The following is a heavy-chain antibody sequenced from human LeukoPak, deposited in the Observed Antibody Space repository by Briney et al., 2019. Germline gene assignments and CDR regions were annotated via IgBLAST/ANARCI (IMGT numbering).Heavy chain of an antibody. D-gene: IGHD6-19*01. Sequence: VGSLRLSCAASGFTFSSNYMSWVRQAPGKGLEWVSVIFSGGSTYYSDSVKGRFTISRDNSKNTLYLQMNSLRAEDTAVYYCARDVAGTASFDYWGQGTLVTVSS. CDR3: ARDVAGTASFDY. J-gene: IGHJ4*02. V-gene: IGHV3-53*01. CDR2: IFSGGST. CDR1: GFTFSSNY.